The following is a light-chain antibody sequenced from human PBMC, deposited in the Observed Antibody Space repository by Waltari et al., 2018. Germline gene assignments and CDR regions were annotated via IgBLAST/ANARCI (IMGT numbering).Light chain of an antibody. J-gene: IGLJ3*02. CDR2: GNN. Sequence: SSELTQDPDVSVALGQTVRITCQGASLRTSYASWYLQKPGQAPLLLIYGNNNRPSGIPDRFSCSSSVNTASLTITGSQAEDEADYFCSSRDNSGNRPFGGGTKLTVL. CDR3: SSRDNSGNRP. V-gene: IGLV3-19*01. CDR1: SLRTSY.